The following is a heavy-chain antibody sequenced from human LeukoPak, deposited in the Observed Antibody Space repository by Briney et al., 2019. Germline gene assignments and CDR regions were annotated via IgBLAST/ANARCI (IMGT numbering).Heavy chain of an antibody. CDR1: GFTFSSYC. CDR3: ARSRNVRTFDY. Sequence: GGSLRLSCAASGFTFSSYCIHWVRQAPGKGLEWVTFIRHDGTNQHYGDSVKGRFTISRDNLKNTVYLQMNRLKAEETAVYFCARSRNVRTFDYWGQGTLVAVSS. CDR2: IRHDGTNQ. J-gene: IGHJ4*02. V-gene: IGHV3-30*02.